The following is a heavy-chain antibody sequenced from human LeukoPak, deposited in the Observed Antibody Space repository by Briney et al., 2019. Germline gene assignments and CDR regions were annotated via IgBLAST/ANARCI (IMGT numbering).Heavy chain of an antibody. D-gene: IGHD2-2*01. CDR3: ARENIVVVPAKDAFDI. Sequence: GGSLRLSCAASGFTFSSYWMSGVRQAPGKGLEWVANIKQDGSEKYYVDSVKGRFTISRDNAKNSLYLQMNSLRAEDTAVYYCARENIVVVPAKDAFDIWGQGTMVTVSS. J-gene: IGHJ3*02. CDR2: IKQDGSEK. CDR1: GFTFSSYW. V-gene: IGHV3-7*01.